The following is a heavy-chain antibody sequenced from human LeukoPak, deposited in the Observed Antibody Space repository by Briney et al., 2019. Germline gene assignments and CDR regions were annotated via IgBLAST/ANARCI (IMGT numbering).Heavy chain of an antibody. J-gene: IGHJ4*02. Sequence: SETLSLTCTVSGGSISSYYWSWIRQPQGKGLEWIAHISDIGSINYNPSLKSRVTISLDTSKNQFSLKLSSVTAADTAVYYCAGHHPRNTVDFWGQGTLVTVSS. CDR2: ISDIGSI. D-gene: IGHD2/OR15-2a*01. V-gene: IGHV4-59*08. CDR1: GGSISSYY. CDR3: AGHHPRNTVDF.